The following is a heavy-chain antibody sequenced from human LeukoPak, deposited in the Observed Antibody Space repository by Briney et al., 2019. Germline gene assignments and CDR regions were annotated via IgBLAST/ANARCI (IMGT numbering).Heavy chain of an antibody. CDR1: GGSISSGSYY. CDR3: AREMSSGYYVYIFDY. Sequence: SETLSLTCTVSGGSISSGSYYWGWIRQPPGKGLEWIGSIYYSGTTYYNPSLKSRVTISVHTSKNQFSLKLSSVTAADTAVYYCAREMSSGYYVYIFDYWGQGTLVTVSS. V-gene: IGHV4-39*07. J-gene: IGHJ4*02. D-gene: IGHD3-22*01. CDR2: IYYSGTT.